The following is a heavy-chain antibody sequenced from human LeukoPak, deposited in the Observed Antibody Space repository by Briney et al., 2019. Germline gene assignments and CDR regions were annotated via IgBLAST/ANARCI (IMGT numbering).Heavy chain of an antibody. Sequence: GGSLRLSCAASGFTFSDYYMSWIRQAPGKGLEWVSYISSSGSTIYYADSVKGRFTISRDNAKNSLYLQMNSLRAEDTAVYYCASSNPAAPFDYWGQGTLVTVSS. J-gene: IGHJ4*02. CDR2: ISSSGSTI. CDR1: GFTFSDYY. CDR3: ASSNPAAPFDY. D-gene: IGHD2-2*01. V-gene: IGHV3-11*04.